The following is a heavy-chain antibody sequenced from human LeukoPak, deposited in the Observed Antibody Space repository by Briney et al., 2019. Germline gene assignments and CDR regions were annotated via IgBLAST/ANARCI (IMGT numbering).Heavy chain of an antibody. CDR3: ARASYSYDINGWVPFDY. J-gene: IGHJ4*02. CDR2: INHSGST. CDR1: GGSFSGYY. D-gene: IGHD3-22*01. Sequence: SETLSLTCAVYGGSFSGYYWSWIRQPPGKGLEWTGEINHSGSTNYNPSLKSRVTISVDTSKNQFSLRLSSVTAADTAVYYCARASYSYDINGWVPFDYWGQGTLVTVSS. V-gene: IGHV4-34*01.